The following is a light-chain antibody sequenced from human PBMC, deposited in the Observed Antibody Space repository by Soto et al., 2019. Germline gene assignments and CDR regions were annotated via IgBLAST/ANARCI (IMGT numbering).Light chain of an antibody. J-gene: IGKJ1*01. CDR3: QQTYTAPWT. CDR1: QSFGGY. V-gene: IGKV1-39*01. Sequence: DIQMTQSPSSLSASVGDRVTITCRASQSFGGYLSWYQQKPGNAPNLLIYAASSLQSGVPSRFSGSGSGTDFTLTISGLQPDDFATYYCQQTYTAPWTFGQGTKVEIK. CDR2: AAS.